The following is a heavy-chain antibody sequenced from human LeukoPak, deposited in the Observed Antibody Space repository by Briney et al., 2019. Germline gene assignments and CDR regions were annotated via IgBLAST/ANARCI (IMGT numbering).Heavy chain of an antibody. CDR3: ARVIEDYYGSGSYYYYYYMDV. CDR1: GGSISSGDYY. CDR2: IYYSGST. Sequence: SETLSLTCTVSGGSISSGDYYWSWIRQPPGKGLEWIGYIYYSGSTCYNPSLKSRVTISVDTSKNQFSLKLSSVTAADTAVYYCARVIEDYYGSGSYYYYYYMDVWGKGTTVTVSS. D-gene: IGHD3-10*01. V-gene: IGHV4-30-4*08. J-gene: IGHJ6*03.